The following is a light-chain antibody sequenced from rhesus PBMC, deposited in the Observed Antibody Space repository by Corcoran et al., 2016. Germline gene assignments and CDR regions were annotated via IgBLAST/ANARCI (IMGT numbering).Light chain of an antibody. CDR2: LTS. CDR3: QQGYSRPSS. Sequence: DIQMSQSPSSLSASVGDKVTITCRASQGISNALAWYQQKPGKAPKLLIYLTSNLESGVPSRFSGSRSVTDFSLPLRSLQPEDFATYYCQQGYSRPSSFGQGTKVEMK. J-gene: IGKJ2*01. V-gene: IGKV1-33*01. CDR1: QGISNA.